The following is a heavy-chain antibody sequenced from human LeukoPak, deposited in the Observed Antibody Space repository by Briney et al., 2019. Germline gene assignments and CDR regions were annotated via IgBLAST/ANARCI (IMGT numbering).Heavy chain of an antibody. CDR3: ARVNGSSGWLPVGSYNY. D-gene: IGHD6-19*01. CDR1: GYTFTGYY. V-gene: IGHV1-2*06. Sequence: APVNVSCKASGYTFTGYYMYWVRQAPGQGLEWMGRINPNSGGTNYAQKFQGRVTMTRDTSISTAYMELSRLRSEDTAVYYCARVNGSSGWLPVGSYNYWGQGTLVTVSS. J-gene: IGHJ4*02. CDR2: INPNSGGT.